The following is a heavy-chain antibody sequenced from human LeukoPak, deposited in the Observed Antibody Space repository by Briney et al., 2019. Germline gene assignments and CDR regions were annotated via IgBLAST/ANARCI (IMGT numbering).Heavy chain of an antibody. CDR1: GASISRYY. Sequence: PSETLSLTCTVSGASISRYYWSWIRQPPGKGLEWIGYTYYSGDTSYNPSLKSRVTISVDTSKNQFSLKLSSVTAADTAVYYCASSGSYSGFDSWGQGTLVTVSS. D-gene: IGHD1-26*01. V-gene: IGHV4-59*08. J-gene: IGHJ4*02. CDR3: ASSGSYSGFDS. CDR2: TYYSGDT.